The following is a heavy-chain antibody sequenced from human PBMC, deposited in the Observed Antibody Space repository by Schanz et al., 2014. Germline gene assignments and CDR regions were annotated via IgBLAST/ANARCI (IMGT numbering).Heavy chain of an antibody. CDR1: GYTVSALA. J-gene: IGHJ3*02. V-gene: IGHV1-18*01. Sequence: QVQLLQSGSEVKKPGASVKVSCEIYGYTVSALAMHWVRQAPGQGPELMGWINAHTGNTQYAQKFQGRVNMTRDTVTTTVHLELTRLRTDDTAIYYCARVHIATYHYNSPGAFDIWGQGTRVTVSS. CDR3: ARVHIATYHYNSPGAFDI. CDR2: INAHTGNT. D-gene: IGHD3-10*01.